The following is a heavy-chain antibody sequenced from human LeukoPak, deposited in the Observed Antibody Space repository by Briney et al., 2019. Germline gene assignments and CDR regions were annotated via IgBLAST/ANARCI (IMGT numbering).Heavy chain of an antibody. Sequence: SGGSLRLSCAASGFTFSSYAMHWVRQAPGKGLEWVAVISYDGSNKYYADSVEGRFTISRDNSKNTLYLQMNSLRAEDTAVYYCARGPSILYCGGGCYSALDYWGQGTLVTVSS. J-gene: IGHJ4*02. CDR3: ARGPSILYCGGGCYSALDY. D-gene: IGHD2-21*02. CDR1: GFTFSSYA. CDR2: ISYDGSNK. V-gene: IGHV3-30-3*01.